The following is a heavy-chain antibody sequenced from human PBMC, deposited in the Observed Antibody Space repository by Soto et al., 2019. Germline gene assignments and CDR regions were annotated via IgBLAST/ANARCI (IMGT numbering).Heavy chain of an antibody. Sequence: GESLKISCKGSGYSFTSYWIGWVRQMPGKGLEWMGIIHPGDSDTRYSPSFQGQVTFSADKSISTAYLQWSSLKASDTAMYYCARTYYDYVWGSYREIDIWGQGTMVTVSS. D-gene: IGHD3-16*02. J-gene: IGHJ3*02. V-gene: IGHV5-51*01. CDR1: GYSFTSYW. CDR3: ARTYYDYVWGSYREIDI. CDR2: IHPGDSDT.